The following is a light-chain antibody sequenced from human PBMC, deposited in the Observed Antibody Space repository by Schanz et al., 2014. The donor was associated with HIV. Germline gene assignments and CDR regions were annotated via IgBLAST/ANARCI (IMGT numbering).Light chain of an antibody. V-gene: IGLV2-14*03. CDR1: SSDVGGYDY. CDR2: DVT. J-gene: IGLJ2*01. Sequence: QSALTQPASVSGSPGQSITISCTGDSSDVGGYDYVSWYQQHPGKAPKLIIYDVTDRPSGVSFRFSGSKSGNTASLTISGLQSEDEADYYCSSYAGSNNLEVVFGGGTKLTVL. CDR3: SSYAGSNNLEVV.